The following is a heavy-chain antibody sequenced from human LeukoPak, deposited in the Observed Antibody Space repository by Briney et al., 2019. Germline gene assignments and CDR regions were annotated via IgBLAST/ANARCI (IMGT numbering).Heavy chain of an antibody. D-gene: IGHD6-13*01. V-gene: IGHV3-66*01. CDR2: IYSGGTT. CDR3: ARGVAAAGTIVRGWLDP. CDR1: GFTVSSNY. J-gene: IGHJ5*02. Sequence: GGSLRLSCAASGFTVSSNYINWVRQAPGKGLEWVSVIYSGGTTFYSASVKGRFTISTDNYKNTLYLQMISLRAEDKTVYYCARGVAAAGTIVRGWLDPGSQGTLVTVYS.